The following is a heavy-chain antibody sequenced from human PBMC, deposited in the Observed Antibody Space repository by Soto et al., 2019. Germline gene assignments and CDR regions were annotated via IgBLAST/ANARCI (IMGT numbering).Heavy chain of an antibody. CDR3: ARLIAAVPGTYYFDY. J-gene: IGHJ4*01. V-gene: IGHV5-51*01. D-gene: IGHD6-19*01. CDR1: EFSFTTYW. CDR2: IYPGDSDT. Sequence: PGESLKISCKGSEFSFTTYWIAWVRQMPGEGLKWMGIIYPGDSDTRYSPSFQGQVTFSADKSISTAYLQWSSLKASDTALYYWARLIAAVPGTYYFDYWGHGTLVTVSS.